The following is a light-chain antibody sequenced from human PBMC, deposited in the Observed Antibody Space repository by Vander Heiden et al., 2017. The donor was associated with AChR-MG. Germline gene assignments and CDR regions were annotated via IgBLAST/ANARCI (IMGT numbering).Light chain of an antibody. CDR1: CSDVGGYNY. J-gene: IGLJ1*01. V-gene: IGLV2-14*01. CDR3: SSYTSSSTPHYV. Sequence: QSALTQPASVSGSPGQSITILCTGTCSDVGGYNYVSWYQQHPGKAPKLMIYDVSKRPSGVSNRFSGSKSGNTASLTISGLQAEDEADYYCSSYTSSSTPHYVFGTGTKVTVL. CDR2: DVS.